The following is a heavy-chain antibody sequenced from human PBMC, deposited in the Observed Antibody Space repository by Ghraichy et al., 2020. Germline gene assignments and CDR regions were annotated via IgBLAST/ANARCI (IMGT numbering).Heavy chain of an antibody. CDR1: GYTFTSYA. CDR2: INAGNGNT. Sequence: ASVKVSCKASGYTFTSYAMHWVRQAPGQRLEWMGWINAGNGNTKYSQKFQGRVTITRDTSASTAYMELSSLRSEDTAVYYCARATSPYVGYINWFDPWGQGTLVTVSS. V-gene: IGHV1-3*01. CDR3: ARATSPYVGYINWFDP. D-gene: IGHD3-16*02. J-gene: IGHJ5*02.